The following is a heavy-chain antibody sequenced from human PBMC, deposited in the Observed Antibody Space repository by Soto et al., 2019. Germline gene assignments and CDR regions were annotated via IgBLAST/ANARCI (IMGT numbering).Heavy chain of an antibody. CDR1: GFTFGINS. CDR3: ARVIWSGHLTSDL. D-gene: IGHD3-3*01. J-gene: IGHJ5*02. Sequence: EVQVVESGGGLVQPGGSRRLSFAASGFTFGINSRNWVGQAPGKGREWISYISSSSSTIYADSVKGRFTISRDNAKNSLYLQMNSLRDEDTAVYYCARVIWSGHLTSDLWGQGTLVTVSS. V-gene: IGHV3-48*02. CDR2: ISSSSSTI.